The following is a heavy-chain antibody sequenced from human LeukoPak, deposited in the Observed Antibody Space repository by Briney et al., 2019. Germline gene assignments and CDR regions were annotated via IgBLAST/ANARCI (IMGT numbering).Heavy chain of an antibody. CDR2: ISWNSGSI. CDR1: GFTFSSYA. J-gene: IGHJ4*02. Sequence: PGGSLRLSCAASGFTFSSYAMSWVRQAPGKGLEWVSGISWNSGSIRYADSVKGRFTISRDNAKNSLYLQMNSLRAEDTALYYCAKTMYYYDSSGPPDYWGQGTLVTVSS. CDR3: AKTMYYYDSSGPPDY. V-gene: IGHV3-9*01. D-gene: IGHD3-22*01.